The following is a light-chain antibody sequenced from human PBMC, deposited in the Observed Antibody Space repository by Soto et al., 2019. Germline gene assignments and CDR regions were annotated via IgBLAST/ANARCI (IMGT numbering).Light chain of an antibody. V-gene: IGKV1-5*01. CDR2: DAS. Sequence: DIQMTQSPSSLSASVGDRVTITCRASQSISSWLAWYQQMPGKAPKLLIYDASSLHSGVPSRFSGSGSGTDFTLTINGLQPDDFATYFCHQIHTTPWTFGQGTKVDI. CDR3: HQIHTTPWT. J-gene: IGKJ1*01. CDR1: QSISSW.